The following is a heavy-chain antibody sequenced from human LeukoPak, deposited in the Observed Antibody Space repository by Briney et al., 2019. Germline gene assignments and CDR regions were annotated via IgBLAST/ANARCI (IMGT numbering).Heavy chain of an antibody. J-gene: IGHJ6*03. Sequence: GGSLRLSCAASEFSVGSNYMTWVRQAPGKGLEWVSLIYSGGSTYYADSVKGRFTISRDNAKNSLYLQMNSLRAEDTAVYYCARDLLNYYYMDVWGKGTTVTISS. CDR2: IYSGGST. V-gene: IGHV3-53*01. CDR3: ARDLLNYYYMDV. CDR1: EFSVGSNY.